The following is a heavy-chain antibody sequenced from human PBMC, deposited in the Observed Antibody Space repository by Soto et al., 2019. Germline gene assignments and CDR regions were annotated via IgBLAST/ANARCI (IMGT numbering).Heavy chain of an antibody. Sequence: SGPTLVNPTQTLTLTCSLSGFSFSTSGVGVGWVRQPPGKALEWLALIYWSGDEHYRPSLRSRLTITKATSKNQVVLIMTDMDPVDTATYYCARGVATLPVFAFDVWGQGTTVTVSS. D-gene: IGHD6-6*01. V-gene: IGHV2-5*01. CDR3: ARGVATLPVFAFDV. J-gene: IGHJ3*01. CDR1: GFSFSTSGVG. CDR2: IYWSGDE.